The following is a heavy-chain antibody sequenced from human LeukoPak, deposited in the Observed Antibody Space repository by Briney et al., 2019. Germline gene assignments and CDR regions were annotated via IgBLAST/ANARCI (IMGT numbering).Heavy chain of an antibody. D-gene: IGHD3-3*01. CDR2: IIPIFGTA. CDR3: ARGVKDFWSGYNTYYFDY. V-gene: IGHV1-69*05. Sequence: SVKVSCKASGGTFSSYAISWVRQAPGQGLEWMGGIIPIFGTANYAQKFQGRVTITTDESTSTAYMELSSLRSEDTAVYYCARGVKDFWSGYNTYYFDYWGQGTLVTVSS. CDR1: GGTFSSYA. J-gene: IGHJ4*02.